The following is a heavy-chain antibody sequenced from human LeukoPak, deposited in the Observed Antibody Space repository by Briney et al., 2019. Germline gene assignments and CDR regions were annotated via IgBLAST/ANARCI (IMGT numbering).Heavy chain of an antibody. J-gene: IGHJ4*02. Sequence: PGGSLRLSCAVSGFTFSNYAMSWVRQAPGKGLQWVSGINRNGGSTDYTDSAKGRFTISRDNSKNTLYLQMNSLRAEDTAIYYCAKGSYSSGPFDYWGQGTLVTVSS. CDR2: INRNGGST. V-gene: IGHV3-23*01. D-gene: IGHD6-19*01. CDR3: AKGSYSSGPFDY. CDR1: GFTFSNYA.